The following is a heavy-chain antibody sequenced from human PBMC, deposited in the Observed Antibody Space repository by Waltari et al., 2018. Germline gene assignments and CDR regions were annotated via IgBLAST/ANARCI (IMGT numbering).Heavy chain of an antibody. V-gene: IGHV3-48*03. CDR2: IGSRGGTI. CDR1: GFTFSSYE. D-gene: IGHD2-2*01. CDR3: ARDGITGSSPFDY. J-gene: IGHJ4*02. Sequence: EVQLVESGGGLVQPGGSLRLSCSASGFTFSSYELNWVRQAPGKGLEWVSYIGSRGGTIYYADSVKGRFTISRDNAKNSLYLQMNSLRAEDTAVYYCARDGITGSSPFDYWGQGTLVTVSS.